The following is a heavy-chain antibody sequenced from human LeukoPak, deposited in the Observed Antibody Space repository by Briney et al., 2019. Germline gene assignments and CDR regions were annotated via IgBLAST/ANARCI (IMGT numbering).Heavy chain of an antibody. CDR1: GYSFTNYW. J-gene: IGHJ4*02. D-gene: IGHD5-18*01. CDR3: ARQTAMGRSGDY. V-gene: IGHV5-51*01. Sequence: GESLKISCTASGYSFTNYWIGWVRQMPGKGLEWMGIIDPSYSETRYTPSFQGQVTISADKSLSTAYLQWNSLKASDTAMYYCARQTAMGRSGDYWGQGTLVIASS. CDR2: IDPSYSET.